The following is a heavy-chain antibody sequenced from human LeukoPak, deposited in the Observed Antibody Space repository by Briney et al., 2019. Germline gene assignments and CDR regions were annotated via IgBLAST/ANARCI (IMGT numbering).Heavy chain of an antibody. Sequence: GGSLRLSCAASGFTFSSYSMNWVRQAPGKGLEGFSSISSSSSYIYYADSVKGPFTISRDNAKNSLYLQMNSLRAEDTAVYYCAKSEATIDYYYYYMDVWGKGTTVTISS. CDR3: AKSEATIDYYYYYMDV. CDR2: ISSSSSYI. J-gene: IGHJ6*03. D-gene: IGHD5-12*01. V-gene: IGHV3-21*04. CDR1: GFTFSSYS.